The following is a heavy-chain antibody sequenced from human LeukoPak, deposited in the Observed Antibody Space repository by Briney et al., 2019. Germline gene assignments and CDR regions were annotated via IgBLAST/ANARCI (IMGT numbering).Heavy chain of an antibody. D-gene: IGHD6-13*01. Sequence: PSETLYLTCTVSGGSISSYYWGWIRQPPGKGLVWIGYISYSGSTNYNPSLKSRVIISVDTSKNQFSLKLSSVTAADTAVYYCARVIAAAEPTFDYWGQGTLVTVSS. J-gene: IGHJ4*02. CDR3: ARVIAAAEPTFDY. CDR2: ISYSGST. CDR1: GGSISSYY. V-gene: IGHV4-59*01.